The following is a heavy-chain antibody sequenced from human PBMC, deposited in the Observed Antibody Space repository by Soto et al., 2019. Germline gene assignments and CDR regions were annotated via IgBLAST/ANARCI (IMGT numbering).Heavy chain of an antibody. CDR2: IIPIFGTA. D-gene: IGHD1-26*01. V-gene: IGHV1-69*01. Sequence: QVQLVQSGAEVKKPGSSVKVSCKASGGTFSSYAISWVRQAPGQGLEWMGGIIPIFGTANYAQKFQGRVRITADESTTTAYMELSSLRSEDTAVYYCARVVGATTAVAFDIWGQGTMVTVSS. CDR1: GGTFSSYA. CDR3: ARVVGATTAVAFDI. J-gene: IGHJ3*02.